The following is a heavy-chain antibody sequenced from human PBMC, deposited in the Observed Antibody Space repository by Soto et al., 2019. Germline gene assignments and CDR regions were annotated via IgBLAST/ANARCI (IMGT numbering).Heavy chain of an antibody. CDR2: ISSSGSTI. J-gene: IGHJ4*02. D-gene: IGHD3-16*02. Sequence: GGSLRLSCAASGFTFSDYYMSWIRQAPGKGLEWVSYISSSGSTIYYADSVKGRFTISRDNAKNSLYLQMNSLRAEDTAVYYCARTSYDYIWGSYRALNFDYWGQGTLVTVSS. CDR1: GFTFSDYY. V-gene: IGHV3-11*01. CDR3: ARTSYDYIWGSYRALNFDY.